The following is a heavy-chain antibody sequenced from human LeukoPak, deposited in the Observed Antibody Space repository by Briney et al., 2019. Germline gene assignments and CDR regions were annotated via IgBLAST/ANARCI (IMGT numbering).Heavy chain of an antibody. CDR3: ARRPDYDFRSGYAWFDP. CDR2: IYYSGST. D-gene: IGHD3-3*01. V-gene: IGHV4-39*01. CDR1: GGSISSSSYY. Sequence: SETLSLTCTVSGGSISSSSYYWGWIRQPPGKGLEWIGSIYYSGSTYYNPSLKSRVTISVDTSKNQFSLKLSSVTAADTAVYYCARRPDYDFRSGYAWFDPWGQGTLVTVSS. J-gene: IGHJ5*02.